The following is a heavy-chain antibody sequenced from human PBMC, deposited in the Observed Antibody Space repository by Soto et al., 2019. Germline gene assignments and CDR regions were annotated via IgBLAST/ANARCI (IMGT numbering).Heavy chain of an antibody. CDR1: GGSISSSSYY. J-gene: IGHJ4*02. D-gene: IGHD5-18*01. CDR2: IYYSGST. V-gene: IGHV4-39*01. CDR3: ARSPPGTAMVIVAY. Sequence: SETLSLTCTVSGGSISSSSYYWGWIRQPPGKGLEWIGSIYYSGSTYYNPSLKSRATISVDTSKNQFSLKLSSVTAADTAVYYCARSPPGTAMVIVAYWGQGTLVTVSS.